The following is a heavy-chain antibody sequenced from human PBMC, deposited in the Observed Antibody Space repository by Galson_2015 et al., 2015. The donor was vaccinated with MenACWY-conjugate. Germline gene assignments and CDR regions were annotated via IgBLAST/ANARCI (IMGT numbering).Heavy chain of an antibody. Sequence: SVKVSCKASGGTFSSYAISWVRQAPGQGLEWMGGIIPIFGTANYAQKFQGRVTITADESTSTAYMELSSLRSEDTAVYYCAAGYSSSWELDPFDYWGQGTLVTVSS. CDR2: IIPIFGTA. V-gene: IGHV1-69*13. D-gene: IGHD6-13*01. CDR1: GGTFSSYA. J-gene: IGHJ4*02. CDR3: AAGYSSSWELDPFDY.